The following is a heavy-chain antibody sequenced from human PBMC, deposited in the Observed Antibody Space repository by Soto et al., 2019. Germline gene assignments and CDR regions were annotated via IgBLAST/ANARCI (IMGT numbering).Heavy chain of an antibody. CDR3: TRGDY. CDR2: ISYSGST. V-gene: IGHV4-31*03. Sequence: QVQLQESGPGLVKPSQTLSLTCTVSGDSMTTVGYYWTWIRQHPGQGLEWIGFISYSGSTYYSSSLKGRVAIPADTSKNQFSLKLNSVTAADTAVYYCTRGDYWGQGILVTVSS. CDR1: GDSMTTVGYY. J-gene: IGHJ4*02.